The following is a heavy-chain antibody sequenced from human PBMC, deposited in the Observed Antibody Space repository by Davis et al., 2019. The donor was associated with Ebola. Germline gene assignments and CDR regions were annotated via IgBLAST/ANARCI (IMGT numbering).Heavy chain of an antibody. CDR1: GYTFTGYY. CDR2: INPNSGGT. V-gene: IGHV1-2*06. Sequence: AASVKVSCKASGYTFTGYYMHWVRQAPGQGLEWMGRINPNSGGTNYAQKFQGRVTMTRDTSISTVYMELSRLRSDDTAVYYCAREFNGKTVTPSAFDIWGQGTMVTVSS. J-gene: IGHJ3*02. CDR3: AREFNGKTVTPSAFDI. D-gene: IGHD4-17*01.